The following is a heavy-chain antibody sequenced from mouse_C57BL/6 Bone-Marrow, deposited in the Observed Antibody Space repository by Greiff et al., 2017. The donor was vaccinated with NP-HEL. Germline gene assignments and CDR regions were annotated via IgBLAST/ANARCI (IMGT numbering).Heavy chain of an antibody. V-gene: IGHV5-17*01. D-gene: IGHD4-1*01. J-gene: IGHJ2*01. CDR3: ARGGLGRPDY. CDR1: GFTFSDYG. CDR2: ISSGSSTI. Sequence: EVQLQQSGGGLVKPGGSLKLSCAASGFTFSDYGMHWVRQAPEKGLEWVAYISSGSSTIYYADTVKGRFTISRDNAKNTLFLQMTSLRSEDTAMYYCARGGLGRPDYWGQGTTLTVSS.